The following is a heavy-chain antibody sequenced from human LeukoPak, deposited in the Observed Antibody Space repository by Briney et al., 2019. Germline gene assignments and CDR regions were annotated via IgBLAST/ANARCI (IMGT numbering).Heavy chain of an antibody. CDR1: GFTLSSYA. Sequence: GSLSLSCAASGFTLSSYAMSWVRPAPGKGVEWVSVINVSGNTYHANSVKGRFTISRDSSKNTLYLQMNRLRAEDAAVYYCAKAPVTTCSGAYCYPFDYWGQGTLVTVSS. CDR3: AKAPVTTCSGAYCYPFDY. J-gene: IGHJ4*02. CDR2: INVSGNT. D-gene: IGHD2-21*01. V-gene: IGHV3-23*01.